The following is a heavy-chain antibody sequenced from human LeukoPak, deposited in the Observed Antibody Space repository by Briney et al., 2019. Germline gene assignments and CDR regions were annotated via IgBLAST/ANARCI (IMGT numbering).Heavy chain of an antibody. CDR1: GYTFTGYY. CDR2: ISPYNGDT. D-gene: IGHD3-22*01. J-gene: IGHJ5*01. Sequence: ASVKVSCKASGYTFTGYYMHWVRQAPGQGLEWMGWISPYNGDTHYAQKFQDRVTMTTDTSTSTAYMDLRSLGFDDTAVYYYARDKAFLGYYDTSGYFQQWFDSWGQGTLVTVSS. V-gene: IGHV1-18*04. CDR3: ARDKAFLGYYDTSGYFQQWFDS.